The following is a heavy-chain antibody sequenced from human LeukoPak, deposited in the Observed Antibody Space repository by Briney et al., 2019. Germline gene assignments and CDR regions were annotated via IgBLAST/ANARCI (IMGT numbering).Heavy chain of an antibody. CDR1: GYIFTRYA. Sequence: ASVKVSCKASGYIFTRYAMNWVRQAPGQGLEWMGWINTDTGIPTYAQGFIGRFVFSLDTSVNTAYLQISSLKAEDTALYYCVRDRYYDISGPAWGQGTLVTVSS. D-gene: IGHD3-22*01. CDR3: VRDRYYDISGPA. V-gene: IGHV7-4-1*02. J-gene: IGHJ5*02. CDR2: INTDTGIP.